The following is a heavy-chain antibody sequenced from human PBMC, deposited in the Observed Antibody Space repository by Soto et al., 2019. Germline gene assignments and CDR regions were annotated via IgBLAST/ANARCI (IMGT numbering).Heavy chain of an antibody. CDR3: ARTTHYYYYMDV. D-gene: IGHD1-26*01. V-gene: IGHV3-21*06. Sequence: RHSCDVSGFTLSSYSMNWVRHATGKGLEWVSSISSTTSHIYYADSVKGRFTISRDNAKSSLYLQMNSLRAEDTAVYYCARTTHYYYYMDVWGKGTTVTVSS. J-gene: IGHJ6*03. CDR2: ISSTTSHI. CDR1: GFTLSSYS.